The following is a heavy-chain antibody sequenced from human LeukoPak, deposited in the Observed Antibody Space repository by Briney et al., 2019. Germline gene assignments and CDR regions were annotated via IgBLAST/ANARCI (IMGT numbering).Heavy chain of an antibody. D-gene: IGHD3-22*01. Sequence: PGRSLRLSCAASGFTFSSYAMHWVRQAPGKGLEWVAVISYEGSNKYYADSVKGRFTISRDNSKNTLYLQMNSLRAEDTAVYYCARDITGFHSSGYKSPFDYWGQGTLVIVSS. CDR2: ISYEGSNK. V-gene: IGHV3-30-3*01. J-gene: IGHJ4*02. CDR3: ARDITGFHSSGYKSPFDY. CDR1: GFTFSSYA.